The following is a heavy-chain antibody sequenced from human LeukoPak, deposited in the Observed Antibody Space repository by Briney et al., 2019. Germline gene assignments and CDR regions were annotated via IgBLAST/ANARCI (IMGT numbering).Heavy chain of an antibody. J-gene: IGHJ4*02. V-gene: IGHV3-74*01. D-gene: IGHD3-22*01. Sequence: GGSLRLSCAASGFTFSSYWMHWVRQAPGKGLVWVSRINSDGSSTSYADSVKGRFTISRDNAKNTLYLQMNSLRAEDTAVCYCAKNYDSSGYPGYWGREPWSPSPQ. CDR2: INSDGSST. CDR3: AKNYDSSGYPGY. CDR1: GFTFSSYW.